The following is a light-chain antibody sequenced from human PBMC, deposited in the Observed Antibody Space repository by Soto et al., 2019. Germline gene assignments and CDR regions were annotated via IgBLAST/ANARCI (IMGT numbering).Light chain of an antibody. CDR1: QSVSSSY. Sequence: EMVLTQSPGTLSVSPGERATVSCRASQSVSSSYLAWYQQKPGQAPRLLIYGASSRATGIPDRFSGSGSGTDFTLTISRLEPEDFAVYYCHQYGSSSWTFGQGAKVDIK. CDR2: GAS. V-gene: IGKV3-20*01. J-gene: IGKJ1*01. CDR3: HQYGSSSWT.